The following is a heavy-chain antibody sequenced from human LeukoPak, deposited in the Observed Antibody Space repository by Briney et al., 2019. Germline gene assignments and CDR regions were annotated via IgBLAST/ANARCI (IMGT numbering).Heavy chain of an antibody. V-gene: IGHV3-53*01. J-gene: IGHJ3*02. CDR3: YHSYGSDYDAFDI. D-gene: IGHD5-18*01. CDR2: ICGDDET. Sequence: GGSLRLSCAASGFTITTNYMNWVRQAPGKGLEWVSVICGDDETNYADSVKGRFTISRDNSKNTLYLQMNSLRADDTAVYYCYHSYGSDYDAFDIWGQGTMVAVSS. CDR1: GFTITTNY.